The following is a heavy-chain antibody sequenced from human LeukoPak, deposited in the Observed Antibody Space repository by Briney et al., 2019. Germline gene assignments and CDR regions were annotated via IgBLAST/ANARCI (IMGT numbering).Heavy chain of an antibody. CDR3: AREQYLAYDVFGF. CDR2: VHFSGTT. CDR1: GGSITGYY. Sequence: SETLSLTCTVSGGSITGYYWSWIRQPPGRGLEWIGYVHFSGTTSFNPSLKSRVTISVDTSKNQFSLRLSSVTAADTAVYYCAREQYLAYDVFGFWGQGTMVTVSS. D-gene: IGHD4-11*01. V-gene: IGHV4-59*01. J-gene: IGHJ3*01.